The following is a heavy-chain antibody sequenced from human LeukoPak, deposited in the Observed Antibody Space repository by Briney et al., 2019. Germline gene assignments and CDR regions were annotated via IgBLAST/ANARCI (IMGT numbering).Heavy chain of an antibody. CDR3: ARGGGTYSGDY. V-gene: IGHV3-48*01. J-gene: IGHJ4*02. Sequence: PGGSLRLSCAASGFTFSSYSMNWVRQAPGKGLEWVSYISSSSSTIYYTDSVKGRFTISRDNAKNSLYLQMNSLRADDTAAYYCARGGGTYSGDYWGQGTLVTVSS. CDR2: ISSSSSTI. CDR1: GFTFSSYS. D-gene: IGHD2-15*01.